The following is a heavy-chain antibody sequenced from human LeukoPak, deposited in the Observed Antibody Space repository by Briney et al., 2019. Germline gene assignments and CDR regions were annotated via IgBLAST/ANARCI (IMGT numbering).Heavy chain of an antibody. CDR3: ARRKGYDIMTAYGY. V-gene: IGHV5-51*01. Sequence: GESLKISCHGSGYTFSNYWIGWVRQMPGKGLERMGIIYPGDSNTRYSPSFQGQVTISADKSINTAYLQWSSLRASDTAMYYCARRKGYDIMTAYGYWGQGTLVTVSS. CDR1: GYTFSNYW. J-gene: IGHJ4*02. CDR2: IYPGDSNT. D-gene: IGHD3-9*01.